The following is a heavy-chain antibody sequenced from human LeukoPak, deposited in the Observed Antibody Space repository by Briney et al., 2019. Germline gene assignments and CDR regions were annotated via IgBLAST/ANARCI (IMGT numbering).Heavy chain of an antibody. V-gene: IGHV3-48*04. D-gene: IGHD4-23*01. CDR1: GFTFSSYW. J-gene: IGHJ6*02. CDR3: ARDVLTPNSYGMDV. CDR2: ISSSGSTI. Sequence: GGSLRLSCAASGFTFSSYWMSWVRQAPGKGLEWVSYISSSGSTIYYADSVKGRFTISRDNAKNSLYLQMNSLRAEDTAVYYCARDVLTPNSYGMDVWGQGTTVTVSS.